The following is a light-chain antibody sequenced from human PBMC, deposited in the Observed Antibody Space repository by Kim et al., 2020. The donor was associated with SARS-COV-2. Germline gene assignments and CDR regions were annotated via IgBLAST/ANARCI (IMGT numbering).Light chain of an antibody. Sequence: AVVGDRVTITCRASQTINNWVGWYQQKPGKAPKSLVYATSTLQSGVPSRFSGSKSGTDFTLTINNLQPEDFATYYCQQYDTYPPTFGQGTRLEIK. V-gene: IGKV1D-16*01. CDR2: ATS. CDR3: QQYDTYPPT. J-gene: IGKJ5*01. CDR1: QTINNW.